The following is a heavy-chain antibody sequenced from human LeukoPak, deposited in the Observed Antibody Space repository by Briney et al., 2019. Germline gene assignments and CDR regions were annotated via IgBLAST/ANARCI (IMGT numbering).Heavy chain of an antibody. J-gene: IGHJ2*01. CDR1: GGSFSSGSYY. Sequence: SETLSLTCTVSGGSFSSGSYYWSWIRQPLGKGLEWIGYISYSGSTNYNPSLKSRVTISVDTSKNQFSLKLSSVTAADTAVYYCARDWSDYYDSSGYWYFDLWGRGTLVTVSS. V-gene: IGHV4-61*01. CDR2: ISYSGST. CDR3: ARDWSDYYDSSGYWYFDL. D-gene: IGHD3-22*01.